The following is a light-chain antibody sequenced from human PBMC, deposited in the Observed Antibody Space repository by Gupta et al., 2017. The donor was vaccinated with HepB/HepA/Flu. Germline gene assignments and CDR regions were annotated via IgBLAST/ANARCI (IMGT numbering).Light chain of an antibody. CDR2: VNSDGSH. Sequence: LVLTQSPSASASLGASVKLTCTLSSGHSSYAIAWHQQHPAKGPRFLMKVNSDGSHNKGDGTPDRFSGSSSGTERYLIISSLQSEDEADYYCQTWGTGIHLVRFGGGTNLTVL. V-gene: IGLV4-69*02. J-gene: IGLJ2*01. CDR3: QTWGTGIHLVR. CDR1: SGHSSYA.